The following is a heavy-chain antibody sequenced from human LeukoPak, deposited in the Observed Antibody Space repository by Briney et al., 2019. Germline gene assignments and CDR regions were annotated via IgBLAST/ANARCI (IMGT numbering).Heavy chain of an antibody. J-gene: IGHJ4*02. V-gene: IGHV3-7*03. CDR3: AKDKAAASTGYFDF. CDR2: IKYDGNEK. CDR1: GFTFSDYW. D-gene: IGHD6-13*01. Sequence: GGSLRLSCAASGFTFSDYWMSWMRQAPGKGLEWVANIKYDGNEKYYVDSVKGRFTISRDNAKNSLYLQMNSLRAEDTALYYCAKDKAAASTGYFDFWGQGTLVTVSS.